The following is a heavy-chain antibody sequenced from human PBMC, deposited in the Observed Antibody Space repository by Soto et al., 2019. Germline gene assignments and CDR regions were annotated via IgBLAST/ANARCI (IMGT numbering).Heavy chain of an antibody. CDR3: ARDPDAGIAVAHVNDAFDI. CDR2: ISSSSSYI. J-gene: IGHJ3*02. D-gene: IGHD6-19*01. CDR1: GFTFSSYS. V-gene: IGHV3-21*01. Sequence: PGGSLRLSCAASGFTFSSYSMNWVRQAPGKGLEWVSSISSSSSYIYYADSVKGRFTISRDNAKNSLYLQMNSLRAEDTAVYYCARDPDAGIAVAHVNDAFDIWGQGTMVTVSS.